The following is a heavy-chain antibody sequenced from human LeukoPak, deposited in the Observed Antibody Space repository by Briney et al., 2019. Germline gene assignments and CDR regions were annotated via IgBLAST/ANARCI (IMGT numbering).Heavy chain of an antibody. CDR3: ARHSQYAFDI. Sequence: PSETLSLTCTVSGGSISIYYWSWIRQPPGKGLEWIGYIYYSGSTNYNPSLKSRVTISVDTSKNQFSLKLSSVTAADTAVYYCARHSQYAFDIWGQGTMVTVSS. J-gene: IGHJ3*02. V-gene: IGHV4-59*08. D-gene: IGHD6-19*01. CDR1: GGSISIYY. CDR2: IYYSGST.